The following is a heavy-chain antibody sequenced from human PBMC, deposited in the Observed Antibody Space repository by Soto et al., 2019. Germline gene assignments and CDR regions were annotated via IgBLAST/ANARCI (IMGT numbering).Heavy chain of an antibody. CDR1: GFFFSSYT. Sequence: EVQLLESGGGLVQPGGSLRLSCVGSGFFFSSYTMTWVRRPPGKGLEWVSSFSATSENTYYADSVRGRFTISRDNSKNTLFLQMNSLTAEDTAMYYCAKARDQQWVRLPFDYWGQGILVIVSS. CDR2: FSATSENT. J-gene: IGHJ4*02. D-gene: IGHD6-19*01. V-gene: IGHV3-23*01. CDR3: AKARDQQWVRLPFDY.